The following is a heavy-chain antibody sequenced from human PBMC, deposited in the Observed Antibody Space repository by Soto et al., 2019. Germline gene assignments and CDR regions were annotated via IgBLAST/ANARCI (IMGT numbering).Heavy chain of an antibody. J-gene: IGHJ1*01. CDR2: ITDSGST. D-gene: IGHD3-10*01. Sequence: SETLSLTCAGYGGSFSGYYWIWIRQPPGKGLEWIGEITDSGSTNYNSSLKSRVTISVDTSKNQFSLKLRSVTAADTAVYYCARSRGGVQDWGQGTLVTVSS. CDR3: ARSRGGVQD. CDR1: GGSFSGYY. V-gene: IGHV4-34*01.